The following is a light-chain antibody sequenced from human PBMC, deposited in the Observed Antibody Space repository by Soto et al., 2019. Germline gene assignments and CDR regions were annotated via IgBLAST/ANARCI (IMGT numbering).Light chain of an antibody. Sequence: QSVLTQPASMSGSPGQSITISCTGTSSDVGGYNYVSWYQQHPGKAPKLMIYDVSNRPSGVSNRFSGSKSGNTASLTISGLQAEHEADYYCSSYTSSSTYVFGTGTKVTVL. V-gene: IGLV2-14*01. CDR3: SSYTSSSTYV. CDR2: DVS. J-gene: IGLJ1*01. CDR1: SSDVGGYNY.